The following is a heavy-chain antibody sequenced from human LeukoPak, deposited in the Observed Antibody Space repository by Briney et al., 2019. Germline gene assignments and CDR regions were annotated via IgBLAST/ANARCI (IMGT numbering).Heavy chain of an antibody. CDR2: IYYSGST. J-gene: IGHJ4*02. V-gene: IGHV4-61*01. CDR1: AGSVSSGSYY. CDR3: ARVPISTTARGYFDY. D-gene: IGHD4-17*01. Sequence: SETLSLTCAASAGSVSSGSYYWSWIRQPPGKGLEWIGYIYYSGSTTYNPSLKSRVTMSVDTSKNKFSLKLNSLTAADTAVYYCARVPISTTARGYFDYWGQGTLVTVSS.